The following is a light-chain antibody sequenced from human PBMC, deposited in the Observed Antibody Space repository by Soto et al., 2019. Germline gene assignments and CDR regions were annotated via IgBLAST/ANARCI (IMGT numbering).Light chain of an antibody. Sequence: DIQMTQSPSSLSASVGDRVTITCRASQSISSNLNWYQQKPGKAPKLLIYAASSLQSGVPSRFSGGGSGTDFTLTISSLQPEDFATYYRQQSYRTPLYTFGQRTKLEIK. J-gene: IGKJ2*01. V-gene: IGKV1-39*01. CDR3: QQSYRTPLYT. CDR1: QSISSN. CDR2: AAS.